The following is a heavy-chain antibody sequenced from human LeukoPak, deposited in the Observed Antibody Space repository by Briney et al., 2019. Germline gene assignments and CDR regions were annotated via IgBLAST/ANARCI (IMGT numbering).Heavy chain of an antibody. CDR3: VRDMSTADLDH. J-gene: IGHJ4*02. CDR1: GFTFSSYG. Sequence: PGGSLRLSCAASGFTFSSYGMHWVRQAPGKGLEWVAVIWYDGSNKYYAGSVKGRFTISRDNAKNTLYLQMDSLRAEDTAVYYCVRDMSTADLDHWGLGTLVTVFS. D-gene: IGHD5/OR15-5a*01. V-gene: IGHV3-33*01. CDR2: IWYDGSNK.